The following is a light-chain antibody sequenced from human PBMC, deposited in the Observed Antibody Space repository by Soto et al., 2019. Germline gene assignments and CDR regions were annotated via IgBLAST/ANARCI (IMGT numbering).Light chain of an antibody. J-gene: IGLJ7*01. CDR3: GTWDSSLSGVV. V-gene: IGLV1-51*01. Sequence: QSVLTQPPSVSAAPGQKVTISCSGSSSNIGNNYVSWYQQLPGTAPKRLIFDSAKRPPGIPDRFSGSKSGTSATLGITGLQTGDEADYYCGTWDSSLSGVVFGGGTQLTVL. CDR2: DSA. CDR1: SSNIGNNY.